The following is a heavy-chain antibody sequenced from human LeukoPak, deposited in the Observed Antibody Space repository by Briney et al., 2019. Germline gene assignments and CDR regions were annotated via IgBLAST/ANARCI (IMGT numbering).Heavy chain of an antibody. CDR1: GFTFSSYA. D-gene: IGHD3-22*01. J-gene: IGHJ4*02. CDR2: VNDGGDNT. V-gene: IGHV3-23*01. CDR3: AKAYYYDSSGSHPPFDY. Sequence: GGSLRLSCSASGFTFSSYAMSWVRQAPEKGLEWVSSVNDGGDNTYYADYLRGRFTVSRDNSRNTLWLQMNSLRAEDTAIYYCAKAYYYDSSGSHPPFDYWGQGTLVTVSS.